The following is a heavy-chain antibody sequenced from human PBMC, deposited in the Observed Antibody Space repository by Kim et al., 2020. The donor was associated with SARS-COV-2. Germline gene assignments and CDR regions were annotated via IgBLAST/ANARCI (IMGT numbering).Heavy chain of an antibody. CDR1: GFTFSSYW. Sequence: GGSLRLSCAGSGFTFSSYWMHWGRQAPGKGLVWVSRISSDGSSTSYADSVKGRFTISRDNAKNTVYLQMNSLRAEDTAVYYCARGSSGSYPRAYDIWGQGTMVTVSS. CDR3: ARGSSGSYPRAYDI. J-gene: IGHJ3*02. V-gene: IGHV3-74*01. D-gene: IGHD1-26*01. CDR2: ISSDGSST.